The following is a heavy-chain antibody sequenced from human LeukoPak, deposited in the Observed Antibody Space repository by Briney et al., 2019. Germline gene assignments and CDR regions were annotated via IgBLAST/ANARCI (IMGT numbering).Heavy chain of an antibody. V-gene: IGHV4-59*01. CDR1: GGSISSYY. D-gene: IGHD1-26*01. Sequence: SETLSLTCTVSGGSISSYYWSWIRQPPGKGLEWIGYIYYSGSTNYNPSLKSRVTISVDTSKNQFSLKLNSVTAADTAVYYCARGLSDSAGAGWFDPWGQGTLVTVSS. CDR2: IYYSGST. CDR3: ARGLSDSAGAGWFDP. J-gene: IGHJ5*02.